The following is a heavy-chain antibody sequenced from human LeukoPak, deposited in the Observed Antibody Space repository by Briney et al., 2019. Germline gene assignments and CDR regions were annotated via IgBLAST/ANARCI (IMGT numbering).Heavy chain of an antibody. CDR1: GGTFSSYA. J-gene: IGHJ6*03. Sequence: SVKISCKASGGTFSSYAISWVRQAPGQGLEWMGGIIPIFGTANYAQKFQGRVTITADESTSTAYMELSSLRSEDTAVYYCARASDFWSGYYVPDYYYYYMDVWGKGTTVTVSS. V-gene: IGHV1-69*01. D-gene: IGHD3-3*01. CDR3: ARASDFWSGYYVPDYYYYYMDV. CDR2: IIPIFGTA.